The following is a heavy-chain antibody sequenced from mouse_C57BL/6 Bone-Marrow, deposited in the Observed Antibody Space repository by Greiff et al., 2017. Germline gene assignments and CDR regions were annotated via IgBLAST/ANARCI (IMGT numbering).Heavy chain of an antibody. J-gene: IGHJ2*01. CDR1: GFTFSSYG. Sequence: EVQLVESGGDLVKPGGSLKLSCAASGFTFSSYGMSWVRQTPDKRLEWVATISSGGSYTYYPDSVKGRFTISRDNAKNTLYLQMSRLKSEDTAMYYCARRGFPDYWGQGTTLTVSS. CDR2: ISSGGSYT. V-gene: IGHV5-6*01. CDR3: ARRGFPDY.